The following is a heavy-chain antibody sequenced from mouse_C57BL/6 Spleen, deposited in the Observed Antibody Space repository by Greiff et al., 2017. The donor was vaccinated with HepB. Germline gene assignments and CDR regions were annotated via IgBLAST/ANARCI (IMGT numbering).Heavy chain of an antibody. D-gene: IGHD2-2*01. Sequence: EVKLMESGGGLVKPGGSLKLSCAASGFTFSDYGMHWVRQAPEKGLEWVAYISSGSSTIYYADTVKGRFTISRDNAKNTLFLQMTSLRSEDTAMYYCAREDYGYKGDYAMDYWGQGTSVTVSS. CDR1: GFTFSDYG. CDR2: ISSGSSTI. V-gene: IGHV5-17*01. J-gene: IGHJ4*01. CDR3: AREDYGYKGDYAMDY.